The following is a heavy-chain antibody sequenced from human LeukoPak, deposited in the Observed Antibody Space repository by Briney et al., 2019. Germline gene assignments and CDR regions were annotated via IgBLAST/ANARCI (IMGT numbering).Heavy chain of an antibody. V-gene: IGHV4-39*01. J-gene: IGHJ3*02. Sequence: SETLSLTCTVSGGSLSSSSYYWGWIRQPPGKGLEWLGSIYYTGSTYYNPSLKSRITISVDTSKNQFSLKLRFVTAADTAVYYCARHPRVEVADPVAPHIWGQGTMVTVSS. D-gene: IGHD6-19*01. CDR2: IYYTGST. CDR1: GGSLSSSSYY. CDR3: ARHPRVEVADPVAPHI.